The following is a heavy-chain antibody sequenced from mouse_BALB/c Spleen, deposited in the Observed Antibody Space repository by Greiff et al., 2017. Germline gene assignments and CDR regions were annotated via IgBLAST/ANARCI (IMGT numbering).Heavy chain of an antibody. CDR3: TRELRPY. CDR2: ISSGGSYT. CDR1: GFTFSSYT. V-gene: IGHV5-6-4*01. J-gene: IGHJ3*01. D-gene: IGHD1-2*01. Sequence: EVQRVESGGGLVKPGGSLKLSCAASGFTFSSYTMSWVRQTPEKRLEWVATISSGGSYTYYPDSVKGRFTISRDNAKNTLYLQMSSLKSEDTAMYYCTRELRPYWGQGTLVTVSA.